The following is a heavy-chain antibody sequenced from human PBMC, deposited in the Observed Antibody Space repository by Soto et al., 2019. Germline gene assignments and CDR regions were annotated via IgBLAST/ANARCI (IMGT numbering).Heavy chain of an antibody. J-gene: IGHJ2*01. D-gene: IGHD4-17*01. V-gene: IGHV1-18*01. Sequence: QVQLVQSGAEVRKPGASVKVSCKASGYTFTEYDISWVRQAPGQGLEWMGWISVYNDNRHYAEKVQGRVTLTIDKSTSTAYMEMRSLISDDTAIYYCASYRGDPCWYFALWGRGTLVTVSS. CDR2: ISVYNDNR. CDR3: ASYRGDPCWYFAL. CDR1: GYTFTEYD.